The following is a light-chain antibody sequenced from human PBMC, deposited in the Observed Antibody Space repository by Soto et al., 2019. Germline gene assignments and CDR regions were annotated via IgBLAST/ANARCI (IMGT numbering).Light chain of an antibody. CDR1: QSISSD. V-gene: IGKV1-39*01. CDR3: QQSYSTPPT. Sequence: DIQMTQSPSSLSASVGDRVTITCRASQSISSDLNWYQQKPGKAPKLLIYTASSLQSGVPSRFSGSESGTDFTLTISSLQPEDFATYYCQQSYSTPPTFGQGTKLEIK. CDR2: TAS. J-gene: IGKJ2*01.